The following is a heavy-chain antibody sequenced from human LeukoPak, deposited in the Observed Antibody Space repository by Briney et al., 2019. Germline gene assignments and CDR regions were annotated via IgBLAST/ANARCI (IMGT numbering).Heavy chain of an antibody. V-gene: IGHV1-24*01. D-gene: IGHD6-6*01. CDR2: FDPEDGET. J-gene: IGHJ1*01. CDR3: ATDSVIAARRGFQH. Sequence: ASVKVSCKVSGYTLTELSMHWVRQALRKGLEWMGGFDPEDGETIYAQKFQGRVTMTEDTSTDTAYMELSSLRSEDTAVYYCATDSVIAARRGFQHWGQGTLVTVSS. CDR1: GYTLTELS.